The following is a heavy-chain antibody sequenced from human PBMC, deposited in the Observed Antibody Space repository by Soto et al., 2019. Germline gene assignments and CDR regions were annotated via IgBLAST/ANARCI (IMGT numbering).Heavy chain of an antibody. Sequence: GGSLRLSCASSGFTVSSNYMSWVRQAPGKGLEWVSVIYSGGSTYYADSVKGRFTISRDNSKNTLYLQMNSLRAEDTAVCYCARAPDYDILTGYPYYYYGMDVWGQGTTVTVSS. J-gene: IGHJ6*02. V-gene: IGHV3-53*01. CDR2: IYSGGST. CDR3: ARAPDYDILTGYPYYYYGMDV. CDR1: GFTVSSNY. D-gene: IGHD3-9*01.